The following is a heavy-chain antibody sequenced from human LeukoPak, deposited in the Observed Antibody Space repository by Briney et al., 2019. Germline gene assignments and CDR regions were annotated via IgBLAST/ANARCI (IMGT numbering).Heavy chain of an antibody. CDR2: IYSGGST. Sequence: PGGSLRLSCAASGFTVSSNYVSWVRQAPGKGLEWVSVIYSGGSTYYADSVKGRFTISRDNSKNTLYLQMNSLRAEDTAVYYCARDGDCSGGSCYSYYYYGMDVWGQGTTVTVSS. D-gene: IGHD2-15*01. CDR3: ARDGDCSGGSCYSYYYYGMDV. CDR1: GFTVSSNY. J-gene: IGHJ6*02. V-gene: IGHV3-66*01.